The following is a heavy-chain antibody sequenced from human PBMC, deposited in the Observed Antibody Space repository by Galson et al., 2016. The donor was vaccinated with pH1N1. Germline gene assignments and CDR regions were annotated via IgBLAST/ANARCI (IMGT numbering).Heavy chain of an antibody. CDR3: ARETDPGLYFDY. Sequence: SVKVSCKASGYTFTGYYMHWVRQAPGQGLEWMGWINPNSGGTNYAQKFQGRVTMTRDTSISTAYMGLSRLRSDDTAIYYCARETDPGLYFDYWGQGTLVTVSS. J-gene: IGHJ4*02. D-gene: IGHD2-8*02. CDR2: INPNSGGT. V-gene: IGHV1-2*02. CDR1: GYTFTGYY.